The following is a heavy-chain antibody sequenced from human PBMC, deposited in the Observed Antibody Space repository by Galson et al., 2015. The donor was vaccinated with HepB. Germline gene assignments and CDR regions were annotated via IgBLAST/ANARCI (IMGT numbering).Heavy chain of an antibody. CDR3: ARADHSTTWVYDS. CDR2: INPDSGDT. D-gene: IGHD6-13*01. CDR1: GYTFTAYY. J-gene: IGHJ4*02. Sequence: SVKVSCKASGYTFTAYYIHWLRQAPGQGLELMGWINPDSGDTKYTQKFQDWVTMTRDMSISTAHLELRRLRYDDTALYYCARADHSTTWVYDSWGQGTLVTVSS. V-gene: IGHV1-2*04.